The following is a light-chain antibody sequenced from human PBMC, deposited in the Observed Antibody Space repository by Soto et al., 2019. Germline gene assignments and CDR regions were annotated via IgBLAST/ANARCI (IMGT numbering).Light chain of an antibody. CDR1: SSDIGGYKY. CDR2: EVN. CDR3: NSYAGNYLYV. V-gene: IGLV2-8*01. Sequence: QSALTQPPSASGSPGQSVTISCTGTSSDIGGYKYVSWYQQHPGKAPKLIIYEVNKRPSGVPDRFSGSKSGNTASLTVSGLQADDEADYYCNSYAGNYLYVFGTGTKLTVL. J-gene: IGLJ1*01.